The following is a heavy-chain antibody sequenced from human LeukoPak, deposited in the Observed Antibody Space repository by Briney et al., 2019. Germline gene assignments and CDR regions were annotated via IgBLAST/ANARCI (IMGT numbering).Heavy chain of an antibody. V-gene: IGHV1-69*13. J-gene: IGHJ5*02. CDR1: GYTFTSYD. Sequence: SVKVSCKASGYTFTSYDINWVRQATGQGLEWMGGIIPIFGTANYAQKFQGRVTITADESTSTAYMELSSLRSEDTAVYYCARDPPYCTNGVCYGPPGVWFDPWGQGTLVTVSS. CDR3: ARDPPYCTNGVCYGPPGVWFDP. CDR2: IIPIFGTA. D-gene: IGHD2-8*01.